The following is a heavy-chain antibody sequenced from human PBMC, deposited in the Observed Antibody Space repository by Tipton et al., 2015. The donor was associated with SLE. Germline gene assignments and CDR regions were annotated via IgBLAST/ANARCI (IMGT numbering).Heavy chain of an antibody. CDR1: GGSISSYY. CDR2: IYYSGST. Sequence: TLSLTCTVSGGSISSYYWSWIRQPPGKGLEWIGYIYYSGSTNYNPSLKSRVTISVDTSKNQFSLKLSSMTAADTAVYYCARHERWPHFDYWGQGTLVTVSS. J-gene: IGHJ4*02. V-gene: IGHV4-59*08. D-gene: IGHD6-19*01. CDR3: ARHERWPHFDY.